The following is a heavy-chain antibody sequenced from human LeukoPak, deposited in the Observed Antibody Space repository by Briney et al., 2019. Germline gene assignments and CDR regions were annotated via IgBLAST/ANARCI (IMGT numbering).Heavy chain of an antibody. J-gene: IGHJ6*02. CDR1: GFTFSSYA. CDR2: IYSGGST. CDR3: ARGFSSSWYVQDYYYYYGMDV. D-gene: IGHD6-13*01. Sequence: GGSLRLSCAASGFTFSSYAMSWVRQAPGKGLEWVSVIYSGGSTYYADSVKGRFTISRDNSKNTLYLQMNSLRAEDTAVYYCARGFSSSWYVQDYYYYYGMDVWGQGTTVTVSS. V-gene: IGHV3-53*01.